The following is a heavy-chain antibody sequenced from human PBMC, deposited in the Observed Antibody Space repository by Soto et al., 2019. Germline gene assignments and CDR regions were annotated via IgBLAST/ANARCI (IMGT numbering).Heavy chain of an antibody. J-gene: IGHJ4*02. Sequence: QVQLQESGPGLVKPSETLSLTCTVSGGSISSGDYYWSWIRQPPGKGLEWIGYIYYSGSTYYNPSLQSRVTISVDPSKNQFSLKLSSVTAADTAVCYCARFGENLVWGSFDYWGQGTLVTVSS. CDR2: IYYSGST. V-gene: IGHV4-30-4*01. D-gene: IGHD3-16*01. CDR1: GGSISSGDYY. CDR3: ARFGENLVWGSFDY.